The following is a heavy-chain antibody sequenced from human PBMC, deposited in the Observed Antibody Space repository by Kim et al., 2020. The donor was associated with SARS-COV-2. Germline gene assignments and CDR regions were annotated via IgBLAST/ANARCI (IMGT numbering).Heavy chain of an antibody. V-gene: IGHV1-8*01. CDR1: GYTFTSYD. J-gene: IGHJ5*02. CDR3: ARDYCSGGSCYGGEFDP. CDR2: MNPNSGNT. D-gene: IGHD2-15*01. Sequence: ASVKVSCKASGYTFTSYDINWVRQATGQGLEWMGWMNPNSGNTGYAQKFQGRVTMTRNTSISTAYMELSSLRSEDTAVYYCARDYCSGGSCYGGEFDPWGQGTLVTVSS.